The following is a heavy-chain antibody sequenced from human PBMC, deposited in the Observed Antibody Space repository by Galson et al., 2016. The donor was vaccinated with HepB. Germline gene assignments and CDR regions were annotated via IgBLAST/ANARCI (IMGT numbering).Heavy chain of an antibody. V-gene: IGHV1-46*01. CDR2: INPSSGYP. Sequence: SVKVSCKASGYTFTNFYVHWVRQAPGQGLEWMGIINPSSGYPTYAQKFQGRVTMTRDTSTSTVYMELSGLRSEDTAVYYCARGARPLTAVMHRRGHLDCWGQGTLVTVSS. CDR3: ARGARPLTAVMHRRGHLDC. J-gene: IGHJ4*02. D-gene: IGHD4-17*01. CDR1: GYTFTNFY.